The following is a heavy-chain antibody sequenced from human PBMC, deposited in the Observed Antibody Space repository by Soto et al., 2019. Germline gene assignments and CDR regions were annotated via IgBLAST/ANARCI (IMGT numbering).Heavy chain of an antibody. Sequence: PGGWLRLSCTAAGFSFGGNAMRWDRQAQGKGQEWVGFSRSKAYDGTTECTGSGRGRFSMSRDDSKSIAYLQMNSLKTEDTALYYCTRDSGQHSLVDCFDYWGQGTLVTVSS. CDR3: TRDSGQHSLVDCFDY. CDR2: SRSKAYDGTT. D-gene: IGHD6-19*01. V-gene: IGHV3-49*04. J-gene: IGHJ4*02. CDR1: GFSFGGNA.